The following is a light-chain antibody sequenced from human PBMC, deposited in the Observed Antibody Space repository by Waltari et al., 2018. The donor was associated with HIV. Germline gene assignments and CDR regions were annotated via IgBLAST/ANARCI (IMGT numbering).Light chain of an antibody. CDR3: SSYTSSSTLYVV. CDR2: EVS. Sequence: QSALTQPASVSGSPGQSITISCTGTSSDVGGYNYVSWYQQHPGKAPKLTIYEVSNRPSGVFNRFSGSKSGNTASLTISGLQAEDEADYYCSSYTSSSTLYVVFGGGTKLTVL. J-gene: IGLJ2*01. V-gene: IGLV2-14*01. CDR1: SSDVGGYNY.